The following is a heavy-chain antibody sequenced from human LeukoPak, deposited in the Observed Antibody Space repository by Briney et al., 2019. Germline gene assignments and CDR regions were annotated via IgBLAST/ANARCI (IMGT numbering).Heavy chain of an antibody. CDR3: ARERVVPAARSTSNWFDP. CDR2: IYYRGST. J-gene: IGHJ5*02. D-gene: IGHD2-2*01. V-gene: IGHV4-59*08. CDR1: GGPISSYH. Sequence: SETPSLTCSVSGGPISSYHWSWIPQPPGKGLEWIGHIYYRGSTKYNPYPTRRVTISVDPSKNQISLKLSSVNAADTAVYYCARERVVPAARSTSNWFDPWGQGTLVTVSS.